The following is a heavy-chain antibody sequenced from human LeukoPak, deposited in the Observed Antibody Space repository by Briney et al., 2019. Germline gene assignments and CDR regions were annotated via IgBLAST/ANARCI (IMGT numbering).Heavy chain of an antibody. Sequence: GGSLRLSCTTSGFIFGDYAITWVRQGPGKGLEWVSAIRPDGDRTYYANSVRGRFTISRDNSKDTVYLQINGLRVEDTAVYYCAREQSGTRGWYTVDYWGQGTLVTVSS. J-gene: IGHJ4*02. D-gene: IGHD6-19*01. V-gene: IGHV3-23*01. CDR3: AREQSGTRGWYTVDY. CDR2: IRPDGDRT. CDR1: GFIFGDYA.